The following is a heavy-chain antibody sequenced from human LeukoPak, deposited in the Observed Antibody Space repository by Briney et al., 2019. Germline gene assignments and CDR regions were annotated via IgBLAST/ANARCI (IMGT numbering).Heavy chain of an antibody. CDR3: ARSNARDGYNFGY. J-gene: IGHJ4*02. D-gene: IGHD5-24*01. CDR1: GGSISSSY. V-gene: IGHV4-59*08. Sequence: PSETLSLTCTVSGGSISSSYWSWIRQPPGKGLEWIGYFYYSGATNYNPSLKSRVTISVDTSKTQLSLQLTSTTAVDTAVYYCARSNARDGYNFGYWGQGPLVTVSS. CDR2: FYYSGAT.